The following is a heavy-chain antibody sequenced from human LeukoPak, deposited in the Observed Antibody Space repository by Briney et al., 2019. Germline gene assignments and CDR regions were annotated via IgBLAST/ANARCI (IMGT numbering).Heavy chain of an antibody. J-gene: IGHJ4*02. CDR1: GYTFSDYD. D-gene: IGHD3-10*01. V-gene: IGHV3-30*18. CDR3: AKDRYPMVRGMMIAFDF. CDR2: ILYDGSYK. Sequence: PGGPLRLSCEASGYTFSDYDMHWVRQAPGKGLEWVAVILYDGSYKSYVDSVRGRFTISRDNSKDRLYLQMNSLRAEDTAIYYCAKDRYPMVRGMMIAFDFWGQGTRVTVSS.